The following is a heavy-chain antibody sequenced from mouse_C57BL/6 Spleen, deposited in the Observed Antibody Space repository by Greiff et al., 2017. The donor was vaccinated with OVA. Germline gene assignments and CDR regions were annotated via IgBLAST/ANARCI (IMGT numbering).Heavy chain of an antibody. CDR2: IYPGSGST. V-gene: IGHV1-55*01. CDR3: ASGTNWDEEGY. Sequence: QVQLQQLGAELVKPGASVKMSCKASVYTFTSYWITWVKQRPGQGLEWIGDIYPGSGSTNYNEKFKSKATLTVDTSSSTAYMQLSSLTSEDSAVYDCASGTNWDEEGYWGQGTTLTVSS. J-gene: IGHJ2*01. CDR1: VYTFTSYW. D-gene: IGHD4-1*02.